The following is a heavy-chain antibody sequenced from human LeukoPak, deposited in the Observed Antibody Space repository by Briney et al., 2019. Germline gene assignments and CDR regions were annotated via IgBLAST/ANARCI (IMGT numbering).Heavy chain of an antibody. CDR2: ISGSGTTI. Sequence: GGSLRLSCAASGFSFSDYPMDWVRQAPGKGLEWLSYISGSGTTIFYAGSVKGRFTISRDNAKNSLFLQMNSLRVEDTAVYYCARTVDGVTGSDYWGQGTLATVSS. CDR3: ARTVDGVTGSDY. CDR1: GFSFSDYP. V-gene: IGHV3-48*01. J-gene: IGHJ4*02. D-gene: IGHD3-10*01.